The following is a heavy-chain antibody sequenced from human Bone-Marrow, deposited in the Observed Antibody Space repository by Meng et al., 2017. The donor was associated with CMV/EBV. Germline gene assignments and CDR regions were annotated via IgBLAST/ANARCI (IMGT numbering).Heavy chain of an antibody. CDR1: GFTFSSYA. Sequence: GESLKISCAASGFTFSSYAMHWVRQAPGKGLEWVAVISYDGSNKYYADSVKGRFTISRDNSKNTLYLQMNSLRSEDTAVYYCARGPQFLEDWGQGTLVTVSS. D-gene: IGHD1-1*01. CDR3: ARGPQFLED. CDR2: ISYDGSNK. J-gene: IGHJ4*02. V-gene: IGHV3-30*04.